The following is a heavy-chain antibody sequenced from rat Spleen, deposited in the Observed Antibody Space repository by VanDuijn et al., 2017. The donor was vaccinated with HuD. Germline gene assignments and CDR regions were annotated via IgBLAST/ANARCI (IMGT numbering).Heavy chain of an antibody. Sequence: EVQLVESGGGLVQPGRSLKLSCTASGFIFSNFGIHWIRQAPTKGLEWVASITNTGGSTSYPDSVKGRFTISRDNAKSTLYLQMNSLRSEDTATYYCTRDFSTRAFDWGQGVMVTVSS. CDR1: GFIFSNFG. D-gene: IGHD1-2*01. J-gene: IGHJ2*01. CDR3: TRDFSTRAFD. CDR2: ITNTGGST. V-gene: IGHV5-19*01.